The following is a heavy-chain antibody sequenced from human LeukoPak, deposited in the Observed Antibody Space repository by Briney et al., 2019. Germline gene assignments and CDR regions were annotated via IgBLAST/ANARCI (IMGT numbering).Heavy chain of an antibody. J-gene: IGHJ6*03. V-gene: IGHV1-2*02. CDR2: INPNSGGT. CDR3: ASGYFDLPYYYYYMDV. D-gene: IGHD3-9*01. CDR1: GYTFTGYY. Sequence: ASVTVSCKASGYTFTGYYMHWVRQAPGQGLEWMGWINPNSGGTNYAQKFQGRVTMTRDTSISTAYMELSRLRSDDTAVYYCASGYFDLPYYYYYMDVWGKGTTVTVSS.